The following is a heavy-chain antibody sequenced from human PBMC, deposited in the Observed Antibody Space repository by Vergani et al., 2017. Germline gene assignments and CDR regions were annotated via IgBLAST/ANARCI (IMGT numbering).Heavy chain of an antibody. V-gene: IGHV4-39*01. D-gene: IGHD3-16*01. Sequence: QMQLPASGPGLVKASETLSLTCTVSGDSIISRSYYWGWIRQPPGKGLEWIGSIYNSGNGDSSSSLKSRVTISADTSKNQFSLRPTSVTAADTAVYYCASGKYYSDSTSHFRGRYFDVWGRGTLVTVPS. CDR2: IYNSGNG. CDR1: GDSIISRSYY. CDR3: ASGKYYSDSTSHFRGRYFDV. J-gene: IGHJ2*01.